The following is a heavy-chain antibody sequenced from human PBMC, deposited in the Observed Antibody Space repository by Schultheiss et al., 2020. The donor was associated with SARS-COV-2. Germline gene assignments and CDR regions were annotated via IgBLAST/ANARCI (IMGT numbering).Heavy chain of an antibody. V-gene: IGHV4-61*02. CDR2: IYTSGST. CDR3: ARGHDYGDRWFDP. D-gene: IGHD4-17*01. CDR1: GGSISSGSYY. J-gene: IGHJ5*02. Sequence: SETLSLTCAVSGGSISSGSYYWSWIRQPAGKGLEWIGRIYTSGSTNYNPSLKSRVTMSVDTSKNQFSLKLSSVTAADTAVYYCARGHDYGDRWFDPWGQGTLVTVSS.